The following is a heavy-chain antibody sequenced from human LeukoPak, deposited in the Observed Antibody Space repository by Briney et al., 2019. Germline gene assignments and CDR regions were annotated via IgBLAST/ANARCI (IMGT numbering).Heavy chain of an antibody. V-gene: IGHV1-8*01. J-gene: IGHJ4*02. CDR2: MNPNSGNT. D-gene: IGHD2-2*01. Sequence: ASVKVSCKASGYTFTSYDINWMRQATGQGLEWMGWMNPNSGNTGYAQKFQGRVTMTRNTSISTAYMELSSLRSEDTAVYYCASWSSWSTSRGSFDYWGQGTLVTVSS. CDR1: GYTFTSYD. CDR3: ASWSSWSTSRGSFDY.